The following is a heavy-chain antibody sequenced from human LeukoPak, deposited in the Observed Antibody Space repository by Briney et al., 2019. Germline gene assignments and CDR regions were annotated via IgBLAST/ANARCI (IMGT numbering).Heavy chain of an antibody. CDR3: ARRFDSSSGDPVSNP. CDR1: GYTFTVYY. Sequence: ASVKVSCKASGYTFTVYYLHWVRQPPGQGLAWVGWINPNSCGTNYAQKVCGRGTMTRDTPISTTYMELSRLRSDDTAVYYCARRFDSSSGDPVSNPWGQGSLVTLSS. V-gene: IGHV1-2*02. D-gene: IGHD6-13*01. CDR2: INPNSCGT. J-gene: IGHJ5*02.